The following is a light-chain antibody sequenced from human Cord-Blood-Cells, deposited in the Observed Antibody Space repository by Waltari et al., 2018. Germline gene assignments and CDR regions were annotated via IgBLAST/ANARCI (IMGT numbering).Light chain of an antibody. CDR1: SSDVGRYNL. Sequence: QSALTQPASVSGSPGQSITISCTVTSSDVGRYNLVSWYQQHPGQAPKLIIYDVRKRPSGVSNRFSGSKSXXXXSLTISGLQAEDEADYYCCSYAGSSTWVFGGGTKLTVL. CDR3: CSYAGSSTWV. V-gene: IGLV2-23*02. J-gene: IGLJ3*02. CDR2: DVR.